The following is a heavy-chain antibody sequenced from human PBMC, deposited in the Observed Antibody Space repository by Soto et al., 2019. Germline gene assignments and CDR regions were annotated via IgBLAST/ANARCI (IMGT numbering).Heavy chain of an antibody. CDR3: ARAPVGLDTISYFDY. V-gene: IGHV4-30-4*01. Sequence: SETLSLTCTVSGDSVSSVGFHWAWLRRPPGKGLEWIGYMYNGGSTYYRPSLESRMHMSLDATRSHYSLRLTSVTAADTAVYFCARAPVGLDTISYFDYWGQGKLVTVSS. CDR2: MYNGGST. J-gene: IGHJ4*02. D-gene: IGHD3-3*01. CDR1: GDSVSSVGFH.